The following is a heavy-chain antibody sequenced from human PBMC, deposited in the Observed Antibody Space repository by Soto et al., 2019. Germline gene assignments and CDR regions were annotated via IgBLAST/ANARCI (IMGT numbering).Heavy chain of an antibody. CDR3: ARDKGTDGSYYPFFDY. CDR1: GFTFSDYY. D-gene: IGHD1-26*01. J-gene: IGHJ4*02. V-gene: IGHV3-11*06. CDR2: ISGSGAYT. Sequence: QVQLVESGGGLVKPGGSLRLSCAASGFTFSDYYMSWIRQAPGKGLEWLSYISGSGAYTNYADSVKGRLTISRDNDKHSLYLQITSLRAEDTAVYYCARDKGTDGSYYPFFDYWGQGTVVTVSS.